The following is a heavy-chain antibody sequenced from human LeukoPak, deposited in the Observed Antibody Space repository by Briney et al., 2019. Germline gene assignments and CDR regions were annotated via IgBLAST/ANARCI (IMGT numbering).Heavy chain of an antibody. J-gene: IGHJ4*02. CDR1: GSTFSSYA. CDR2: FDPEDGET. CDR3: ATLGGDYVVGFVFDY. V-gene: IGHV1-24*01. D-gene: IGHD4-17*01. Sequence: ASVKVSCKASGSTFSSYAISWVRQAPGKGLEWRGGFDPEDGETIYAQKFQGRVTMTEDTSTDTAYMELSSLRSEDTAVYYCATLGGDYVVGFVFDYWGQGTLVTVSS.